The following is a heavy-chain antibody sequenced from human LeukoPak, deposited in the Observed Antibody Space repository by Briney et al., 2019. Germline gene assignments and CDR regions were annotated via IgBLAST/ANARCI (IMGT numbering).Heavy chain of an antibody. CDR1: GFTFSNYG. D-gene: IGHD2-15*01. CDR3: ARDRGFFDY. V-gene: IGHV3-23*01. CDR2: ISGSGGST. J-gene: IGHJ4*02. Sequence: GGSLRLSCAASGFTFSNYGMSWVRQAPGKGLEWVSAISGSGGSTYYADSVKGRFTISRDNAKNSLYLQMNSLRAEDTAVYYCARDRGFFDYWGQGTLVTVSS.